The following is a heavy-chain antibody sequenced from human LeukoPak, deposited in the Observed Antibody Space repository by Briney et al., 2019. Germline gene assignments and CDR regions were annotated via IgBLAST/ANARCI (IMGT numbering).Heavy chain of an antibody. D-gene: IGHD3-22*01. Sequence: GGSLRLSCAASGFTFSSYAMSWVRQAPGKGLEWVSAISGSGGSTYYADSVKGRFTISRDNSKNTLYLQMNSLRAEDTAVYYCAKMPPTYYYDGSGYHLFDYWGQGTLVTVSS. J-gene: IGHJ4*02. CDR2: ISGSGGST. V-gene: IGHV3-23*01. CDR1: GFTFSSYA. CDR3: AKMPPTYYYDGSGYHLFDY.